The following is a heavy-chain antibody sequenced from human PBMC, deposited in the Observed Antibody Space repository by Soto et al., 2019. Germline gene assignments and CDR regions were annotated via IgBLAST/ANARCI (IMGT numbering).Heavy chain of an antibody. CDR2: ISYDVSNK. V-gene: IGHV3-33*01. CDR1: GFSFSSFG. CDR3: AGNWFGKYFDY. D-gene: IGHD3-16*01. Sequence: QVQLVESGGGAVQPGTSLRLSCAASGFSFSSFGMHWVRQAPGKGLEWVAVISYDVSNKDYVDSVKGRFTISRDNSKNMPYLPMDSLGAEETAGNYRAGNWFGKYFDYWGPGTLVTGSS. J-gene: IGHJ4*01.